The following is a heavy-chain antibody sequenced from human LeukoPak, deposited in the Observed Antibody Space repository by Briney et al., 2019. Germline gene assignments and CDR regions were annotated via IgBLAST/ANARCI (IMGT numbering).Heavy chain of an antibody. Sequence: RSSETLSLTCTVSGGSISSGSYYWSWIRQPAGKGLEWIGRIYTSGSTNYNPSLKSRVTISVDTSKNQFSLKLSSVTAADTAVYYCAREGYYDSEFDWGQGTLVTVSS. CDR1: GGSISSGSYY. CDR3: AREGYYDSEFD. D-gene: IGHD3-3*01. J-gene: IGHJ4*02. V-gene: IGHV4-61*02. CDR2: IYTSGST.